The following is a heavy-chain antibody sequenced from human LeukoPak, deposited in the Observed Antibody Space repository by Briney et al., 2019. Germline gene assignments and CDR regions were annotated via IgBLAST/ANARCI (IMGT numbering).Heavy chain of an antibody. J-gene: IGHJ4*02. Sequence: SETLSLTCAVYGGSFSGYYWSWIRQPPGKGLEWIGRIYTSGSTKYNPSLKSRVTMSLDTPKNQFSLKLSSVTAADTAVYYCARSLYSSGWDRGGFDYWGQGTLVTVSS. CDR2: IYTSGST. CDR1: GGSFSGYY. D-gene: IGHD6-19*01. V-gene: IGHV4-59*10. CDR3: ARSLYSSGWDRGGFDY.